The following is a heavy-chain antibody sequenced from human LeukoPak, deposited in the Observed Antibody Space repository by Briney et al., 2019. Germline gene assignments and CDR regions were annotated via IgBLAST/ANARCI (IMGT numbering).Heavy chain of an antibody. Sequence: SETLSLTCTVSGGSISSYYWSWIRQPPGKGLEWIGYIYYSGSTNYNPSLKSRVTISVDTSKNQFSLKLSSVTAADTAVYYCARVYYDFWFPGYENAFDIWGQGTMVTVSS. J-gene: IGHJ3*02. D-gene: IGHD3-3*01. CDR3: ARVYYDFWFPGYENAFDI. CDR1: GGSISSYY. V-gene: IGHV4-59*01. CDR2: IYYSGST.